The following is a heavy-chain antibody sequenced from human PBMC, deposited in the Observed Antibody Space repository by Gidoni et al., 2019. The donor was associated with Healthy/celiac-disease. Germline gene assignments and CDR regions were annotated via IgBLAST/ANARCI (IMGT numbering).Heavy chain of an antibody. J-gene: IGHJ6*02. V-gene: IGHV3-23*01. CDR2: ISGSGGST. CDR3: AAWFGELLARYYYYGMDV. CDR1: GFTFSSYA. D-gene: IGHD3-10*01. Sequence: EVQLLESGGGLVQPGGSLRLSCAASGFTFSSYAMSWVRQAPGKGLEWVSAISGSGGSTYYADSVKGRFTISRDNSKNTLYLQMNSLRAEDTAVYYCAAWFGELLARYYYYGMDVWGQGTTVTVSS.